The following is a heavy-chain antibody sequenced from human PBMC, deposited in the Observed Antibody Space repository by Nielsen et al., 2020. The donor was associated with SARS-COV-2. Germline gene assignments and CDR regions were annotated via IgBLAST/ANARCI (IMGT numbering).Heavy chain of an antibody. Sequence: GESLKISCEGSGYGFTSYWISWVRQMPGKGLEWMGKIDPSDSYTNYSPSFQGRVTISADKSINTAYLQWSSLKASDTAMYYCTRHQDTAMAGWFDPWGQGTLVTVSS. CDR3: TRHQDTAMAGWFDP. D-gene: IGHD5-18*01. CDR1: GYGFTSYW. V-gene: IGHV5-10-1*01. CDR2: IDPSDSYT. J-gene: IGHJ5*02.